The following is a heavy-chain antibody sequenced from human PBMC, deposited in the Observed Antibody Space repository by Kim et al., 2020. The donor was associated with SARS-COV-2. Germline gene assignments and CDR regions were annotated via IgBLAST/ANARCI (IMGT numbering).Heavy chain of an antibody. CDR1: GFTFSSYA. D-gene: IGHD3-22*01. J-gene: IGHJ4*02. CDR2: ISGSGGST. V-gene: IGHV3-23*01. CDR3: AKDLYYYDSSGYYY. Sequence: GGSLRRSCAASGFTFSSYAMSWVRQAPGKGLEWVSAISGSGGSTYYADSVKGRFTISRDNSKNTLYLQMNSLRAEDTAVYYCAKDLYYYDSSGYYYWGQGTLVTVSS.